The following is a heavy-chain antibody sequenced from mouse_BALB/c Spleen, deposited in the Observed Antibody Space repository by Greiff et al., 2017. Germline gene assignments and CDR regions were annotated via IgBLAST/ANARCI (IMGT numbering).Heavy chain of an antibody. V-gene: IGHV1-5*01. CDR2: IYPGNSDT. Sequence: EVQLQQSGTVLARPGASVKMSCKASGYSFTSYWMHWVKQRPGQGLEWIGAIYPGNSDTSYNQKFKGKAKLTAVTSASTAYMELSSLTNEDSAVYYGTVYGSSNWYFDVWGAGTTVTVSS. J-gene: IGHJ1*01. CDR1: GYSFTSYW. CDR3: TVYGSSNWYFDV. D-gene: IGHD1-1*01.